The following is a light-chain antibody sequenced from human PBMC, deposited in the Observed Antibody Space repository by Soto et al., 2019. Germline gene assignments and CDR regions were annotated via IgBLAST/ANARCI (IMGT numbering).Light chain of an antibody. Sequence: EIVLTQSPGTLSLFPGDRATLSCRASQNIRSNYVAWYRQSPGQAPRLLIYGASVRATDIPDRFSGSGSGTDFTLTISRLEPEDFAVYYCQQYASSPETFGQGTKLEI. J-gene: IGKJ2*01. CDR3: QQYASSPET. V-gene: IGKV3-20*01. CDR1: QNIRSNY. CDR2: GAS.